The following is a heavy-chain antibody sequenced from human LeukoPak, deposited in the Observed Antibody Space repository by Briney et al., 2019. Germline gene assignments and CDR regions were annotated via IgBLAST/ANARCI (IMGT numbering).Heavy chain of an antibody. Sequence: GGSLRLSCAASGFTFSSYSMNWDRQAPGKGLEWVSSISSSSSYIYYANSVKGRFTISRDNAKNSLYLQMNSLRAEDTAVYYCARGDFRVGATNYWGQGTLVTVSS. CDR3: ARGDFRVGATNY. CDR1: GFTFSSYS. D-gene: IGHD1-26*01. J-gene: IGHJ4*02. V-gene: IGHV3-21*01. CDR2: ISSSSSYI.